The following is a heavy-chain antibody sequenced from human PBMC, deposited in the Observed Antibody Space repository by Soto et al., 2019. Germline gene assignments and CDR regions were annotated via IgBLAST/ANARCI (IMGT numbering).Heavy chain of an antibody. CDR1: GYTFTSYG. CDR3: ARDDKTGADQAGEDAAFDI. CDR2: ISAYNGNT. D-gene: IGHD3-10*01. V-gene: IGHV1-18*01. Sequence: DSVKVSCKASGYTFTSYGISWVRQAPGQGLEWVGWISAYNGNTNYAQKLQGRVTMTTDTSTSTAYMELRSLRSDDTAVYYCARDDKTGADQAGEDAAFDICGQGPMVTVS. J-gene: IGHJ3*02.